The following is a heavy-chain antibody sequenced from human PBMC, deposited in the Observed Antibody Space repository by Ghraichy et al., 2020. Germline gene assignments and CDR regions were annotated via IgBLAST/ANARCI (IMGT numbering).Heavy chain of an antibody. CDR3: AKSPYGDYDDGFDP. CDR2: ISGRGDRT. V-gene: IGHV3-23*01. D-gene: IGHD4-17*01. J-gene: IGHJ5*02. CDR1: GFTFSSYA. Sequence: LSLTCAASGFTFSSYAMSWVRQAPGKGLQWVSGISGRGDRTYQTDSVKGRFTISRDNSKNTLYLQMNSLRAEDTAVYYCAKSPYGDYDDGFDPWGQGTLVTVSS.